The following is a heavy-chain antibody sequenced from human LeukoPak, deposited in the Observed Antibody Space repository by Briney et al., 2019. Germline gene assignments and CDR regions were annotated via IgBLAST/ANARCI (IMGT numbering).Heavy chain of an antibody. CDR1: GGTFSSYT. V-gene: IGHV1-69*02. J-gene: IGHJ4*02. Sequence: SVTVSCKASGGTFSSYTISWVQQAPGQGLEWMGRIIPILGIANYAQKFQGRVTITADKSTSTAYMELSSLRSEDTAVYYCAYNWNDDYFDYWGQGTLVTVSS. CDR2: IIPILGIA. CDR3: AYNWNDDYFDY. D-gene: IGHD1-20*01.